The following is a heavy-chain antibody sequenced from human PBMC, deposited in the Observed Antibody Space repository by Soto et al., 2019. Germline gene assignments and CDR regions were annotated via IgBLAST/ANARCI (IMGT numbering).Heavy chain of an antibody. CDR3: ASAGFNVPVNWFDP. CDR2: IYYSGST. V-gene: IGHV4-61*01. J-gene: IGHJ5*02. D-gene: IGHD2-15*01. CDR1: GGSVSSGSYY. Sequence: SETLSLTCTVSGGSVSSGSYYWSWIRQPPGKGLEWIGYIYYSGSTNYNPSLKSRVTISVDTSKNQFSLKLSSVTAADTAVYYCASAGFNVPVNWFDPWGQGTLVTSPQ.